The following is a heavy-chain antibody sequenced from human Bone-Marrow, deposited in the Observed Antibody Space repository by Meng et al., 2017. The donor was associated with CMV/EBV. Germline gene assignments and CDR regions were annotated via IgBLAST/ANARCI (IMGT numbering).Heavy chain of an antibody. CDR1: GFTFSSYG. J-gene: IGHJ4*02. V-gene: IGHV3-30*02. CDR2: IRYDGSNK. Sequence: LSLTCAASGFTFSSYGMHWVRQAPGKGLEWVAFIRYDGSNKYYADSVKGRFTISRDNSKNTLYLQMNSLRAEDTAVYYCAKGSSPLLRYYFDYWGQGTLVTVSS. CDR3: AKGSSPLLRYYFDY. D-gene: IGHD6-6*01.